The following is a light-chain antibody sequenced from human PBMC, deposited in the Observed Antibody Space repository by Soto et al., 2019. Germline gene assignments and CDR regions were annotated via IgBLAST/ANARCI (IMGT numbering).Light chain of an antibody. CDR3: QQYNDWPPLT. Sequence: EIMMTQSPATVSVSPGERATLSCRASQSIRTNVAWYQQKPGQALRLLIYGASTRATGLSSRFSGSGSGTEFTLTISSLQSEDVAIYYCQQYNDWPPLTFGGGTRLEI. J-gene: IGKJ4*01. CDR2: GAS. CDR1: QSIRTN. V-gene: IGKV3-15*01.